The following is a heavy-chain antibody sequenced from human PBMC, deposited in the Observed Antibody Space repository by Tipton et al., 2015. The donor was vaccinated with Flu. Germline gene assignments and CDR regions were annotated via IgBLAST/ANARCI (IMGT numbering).Heavy chain of an antibody. D-gene: IGHD3-3*01. V-gene: IGHV4-30-4*01. CDR3: ARDTYDFWSGHIDY. J-gene: IGHJ4*02. CDR1: GGSISSGDYY. Sequence: TLSLTCTVSGGSISSGDYYWSWIRQPPGKGLEWIGYIYYSGSTYYNPSLKCRVTISVDTSKNQFSLKLSSVTAADTAVYYCARDTYDFWSGHIDYWGQGTLVTVSS. CDR2: IYYSGST.